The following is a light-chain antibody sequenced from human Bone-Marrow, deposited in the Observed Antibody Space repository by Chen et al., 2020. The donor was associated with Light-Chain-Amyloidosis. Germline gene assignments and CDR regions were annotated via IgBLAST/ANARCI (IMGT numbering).Light chain of an antibody. CDR3: QVWDRSSDRPV. J-gene: IGLJ3*02. Sequence: SYVLTQPSSVSVSPGHTATIACGGNNIGSTSVHWYQQTPGHAPLLVVYDDSDRPSGIPERLSGSNSGNMATLTISRVEAGDEADYYCQVWDRSSDRPVFGGGTKLTVL. CDR2: DDS. V-gene: IGLV3-21*02. CDR1: NIGSTS.